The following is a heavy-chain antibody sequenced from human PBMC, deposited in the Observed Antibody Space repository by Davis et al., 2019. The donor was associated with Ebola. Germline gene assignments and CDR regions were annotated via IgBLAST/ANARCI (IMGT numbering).Heavy chain of an antibody. CDR3: ARTTEYCSSTSCYTYYFDY. CDR2: IYYSGST. D-gene: IGHD2-2*02. Sequence: SQTLSLTCAVYGGSFSGYYWSWIRQPPGKGLEWIGYIYYSGSTYYNPSLKSRVTISVDTSKNQFSLKLSSVTAADTAVYYCARTTEYCSSTSCYTYYFDYWGQGTLVTVSS. CDR1: GGSFSGYY. J-gene: IGHJ4*02. V-gene: IGHV4-34*09.